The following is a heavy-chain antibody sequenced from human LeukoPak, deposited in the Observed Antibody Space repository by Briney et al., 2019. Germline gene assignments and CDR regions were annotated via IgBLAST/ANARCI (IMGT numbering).Heavy chain of an antibody. Sequence: SETLSLTCTDSDGSISSYYWSWIRQAPGKGLEWIGYLYYTGDTNYNPSLKSRVTISLDTSNNQFSLKLNSVTAADAAVYYCARGQIFGSYDFQKVPDSWGQGTLVTVSS. J-gene: IGHJ4*02. D-gene: IGHD3-3*01. CDR3: ARGQIFGSYDFQKVPDS. CDR2: LYYTGDT. V-gene: IGHV4-59*01. CDR1: DGSISSYY.